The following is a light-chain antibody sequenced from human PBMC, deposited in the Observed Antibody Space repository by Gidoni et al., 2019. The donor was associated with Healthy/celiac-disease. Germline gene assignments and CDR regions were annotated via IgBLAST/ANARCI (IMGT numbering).Light chain of an antibody. CDR1: QGISSY. CDR3: QQLNSYRLT. CDR2: AAS. V-gene: IGKV1-9*01. J-gene: IGKJ4*01. Sequence: DIQLTQSPSFLSASVGDRVTITCRASQGISSYLAWYQQKPGKAPKLLIYAASTLQSGVPSRFSGSGSGTEFTLTISSLQPEDFATYYCQQLNSYRLTFXGXTKVEIK.